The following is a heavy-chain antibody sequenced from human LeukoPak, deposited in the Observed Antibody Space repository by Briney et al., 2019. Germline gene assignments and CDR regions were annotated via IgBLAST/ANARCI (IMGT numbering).Heavy chain of an antibody. V-gene: IGHV3-23*01. Sequence: GGSLRLSCAASGFTFSSYAMTSVRQAPGKGLEWVSTLSGNGGSTYYADSVKGRFTISRDNSRNTLYLQMNSLRVEDTAVYYCVKVIVTTSEKGGAFHVWGQGTMVTVSS. D-gene: IGHD5-12*01. CDR1: GFTFSSYA. J-gene: IGHJ3*01. CDR2: LSGNGGST. CDR3: VKVIVTTSEKGGAFHV.